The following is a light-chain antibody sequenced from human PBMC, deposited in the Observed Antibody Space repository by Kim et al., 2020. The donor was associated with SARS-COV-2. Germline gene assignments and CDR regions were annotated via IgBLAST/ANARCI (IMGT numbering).Light chain of an antibody. CDR3: QQSYTTPYT. CDR2: AAS. V-gene: IGKV1-39*01. J-gene: IGKJ2*01. CDR1: QSISAY. Sequence: DIQMTQSPSSLSASVGDRVTITCRASQSISAYLSWYQQKPGKAPRLLIYAASNLQSGVPSRFSGSGSGTDVSLTISSLQPEDFATYYCQQSYTTPYTFGQGTKLEI.